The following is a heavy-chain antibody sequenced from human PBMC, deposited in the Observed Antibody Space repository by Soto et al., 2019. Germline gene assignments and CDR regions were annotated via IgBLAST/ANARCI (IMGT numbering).Heavy chain of an antibody. V-gene: IGHV2-5*02. D-gene: IGHD3-3*01. CDR2: IYWDDDK. J-gene: IGHJ4*02. CDR1: GFSLTTSGVG. Sequence: QITLNESGPTQVKPRQTLTLTCTFSGFSLTTSGVGVGWIRQSPGKAPEWLALIYWDDDKRYSPSLKSRLTITKETAKNPVVLTMAALDPADTATYYCAHRVLRTVFGLVTTTAIYFDFWGQGTPVAVSS. CDR3: AHRVLRTVFGLVTTTAIYFDF.